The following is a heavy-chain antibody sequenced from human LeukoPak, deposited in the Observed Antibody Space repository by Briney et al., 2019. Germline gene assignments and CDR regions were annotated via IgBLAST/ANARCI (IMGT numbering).Heavy chain of an antibody. CDR3: ARFSRIGATGYYYMDV. CDR1: GFTVSSNS. V-gene: IGHV3-53*01. J-gene: IGHJ6*03. D-gene: IGHD1-14*01. Sequence: GGSLRLSCTVSGFTVSSNSMSWVRQAPGKGLEWVSFIYSDNTHYSDSVKGRFTISRDNSKNTLYLQMNSLRAEDTALYYCARFSRIGATGYYYMDVWGKGTTVTVSS. CDR2: IYSDNT.